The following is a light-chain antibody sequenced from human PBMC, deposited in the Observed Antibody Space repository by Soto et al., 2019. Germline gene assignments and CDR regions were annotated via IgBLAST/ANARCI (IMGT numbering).Light chain of an antibody. CDR3: QQYGSSPPRT. Sequence: EIVLTQSPGILSLSPGQRVTLSCRASQSVSNDFLAWYQQKPGQAPRLLIYGASTRATDVPDRFSGSGSGAVFTLTISRLEPEDFAVYYCQQYGSSPPRTFGQGTKVEMK. CDR2: GAS. CDR1: QSVSNDF. V-gene: IGKV3-20*01. J-gene: IGKJ1*01.